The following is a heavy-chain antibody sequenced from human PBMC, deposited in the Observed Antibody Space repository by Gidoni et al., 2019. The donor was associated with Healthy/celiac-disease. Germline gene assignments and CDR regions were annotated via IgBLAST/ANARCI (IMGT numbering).Heavy chain of an antibody. CDR1: GCSISSYY. V-gene: IGHV4-59*01. CDR3: ARGNYGGSFDY. Sequence: QVQLQEAGPGLVKPSETLSRTCTVSGCSISSYYWSWIRQPPGKGLEWIGYIYYSGSTNYNPSLKSRVTISVDTSKNQFSLKLSSVTAADTAVYYCARGNYGGSFDYWGQGTLVTVSS. J-gene: IGHJ4*02. D-gene: IGHD4-17*01. CDR2: IYYSGST.